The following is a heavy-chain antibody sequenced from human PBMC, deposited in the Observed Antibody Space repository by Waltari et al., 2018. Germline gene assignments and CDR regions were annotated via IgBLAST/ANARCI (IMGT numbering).Heavy chain of an antibody. D-gene: IGHD3-3*01. V-gene: IGHV4-59*01. CDR3: ARAGYDDFCSGYYYTPKVYGMDV. J-gene: IGHJ6*02. CDR1: GGSISSYY. CDR2: IYYSGST. Sequence: QVQLQESGPGLVKPSETLSLTCTVSGGSISSYYWSWIRQPPGKGLEWIGYIYYSGSTNYNPSLKSRVTIAVDTSKNQFSLMLSSGTAADTAVYYCARAGYDDFCSGYYYTPKVYGMDVWGQGTTVTVSS.